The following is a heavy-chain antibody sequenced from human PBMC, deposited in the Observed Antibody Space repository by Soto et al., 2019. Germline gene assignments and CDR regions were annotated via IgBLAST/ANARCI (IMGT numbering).Heavy chain of an antibody. CDR3: ARDRVVVTSREYFQH. V-gene: IGHV1-18*01. Sequence: QVPLVQSGAEVKEPWASVKGSCKASGYTFTNYGIRWVRQAAGQGLEGMGWISAYNGNTNYAQKLQGRVTMTTDTSTSTAYMELRSLRSEDTAVYYCARDRVVVTSREYFQHWGQGTLVTVSS. CDR1: GYTFTNYG. D-gene: IGHD2-21*02. J-gene: IGHJ1*01. CDR2: ISAYNGNT.